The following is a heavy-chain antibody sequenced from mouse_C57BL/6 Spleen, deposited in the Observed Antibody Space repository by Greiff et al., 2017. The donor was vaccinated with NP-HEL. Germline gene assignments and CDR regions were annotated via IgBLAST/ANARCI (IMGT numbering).Heavy chain of an antibody. D-gene: IGHD2-4*01. CDR1: GYTFTDYY. CDR3: AWDYDGAWFAY. CDR2: INPNNGGT. V-gene: IGHV1-26*01. J-gene: IGHJ3*01. Sequence: VQLQQSGPELVKPGASVKISCKASGYTFTDYYMNWVKQSHGKSLEWIGDINPNNGGTSYNQKFKGKATLTVDKSSSTAYMELRSLTSEDSAVYYCAWDYDGAWFAYWGQGTLVTVSA.